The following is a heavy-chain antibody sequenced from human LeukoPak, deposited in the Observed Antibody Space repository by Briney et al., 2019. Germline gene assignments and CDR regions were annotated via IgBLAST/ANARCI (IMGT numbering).Heavy chain of an antibody. D-gene: IGHD1-20*01. CDR3: ARVPQAYNWITNWFDP. J-gene: IGHJ5*02. V-gene: IGHV1-69*04. CDR1: GGTFSSYA. Sequence: SAKVSCKASGGTFSSYAISWVRQAPGQGLEWMGRIIPILGIANYAQKFQGRVTITADKSTSTAYMELSSLRSEDTAVYYCARVPQAYNWITNWFDPWGQGTLVTVSS. CDR2: IIPILGIA.